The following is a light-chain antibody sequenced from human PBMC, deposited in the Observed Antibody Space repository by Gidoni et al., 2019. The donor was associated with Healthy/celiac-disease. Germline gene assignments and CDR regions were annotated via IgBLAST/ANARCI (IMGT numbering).Light chain of an antibody. CDR3: QQYYSTPRT. CDR2: WAS. J-gene: IGKJ1*01. CDR1: QSVLYSSNNKNY. V-gene: IGKV4-1*01. Sequence: DIVMTQYPDSLAVSLGERATINCKSSQSVLYSSNNKNYLAWYQQKPGHPPKLLIYWASTRESGVPDRFSGSGSGTDFTLTISSLQAEDVSVYYCQQYYSTPRTFGQGTKVEIK.